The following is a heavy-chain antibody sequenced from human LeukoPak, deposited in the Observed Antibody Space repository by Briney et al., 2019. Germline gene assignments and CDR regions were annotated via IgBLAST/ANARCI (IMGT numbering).Heavy chain of an antibody. J-gene: IGHJ2*01. V-gene: IGHV4-34*01. CDR3: ARPARRNRMVRAYWYFDL. D-gene: IGHD3-10*01. Sequence: PSETLSLTCAVCGGSFSGYYWSWIRQPPGKGLEWIGEINHSGSTNYNPSLKSRVTISVDTSKNQFSLKLSSVTAADTAVYYCARPARRNRMVRAYWYFDLWGRGTLVTVSS. CDR1: GGSFSGYY. CDR2: INHSGST.